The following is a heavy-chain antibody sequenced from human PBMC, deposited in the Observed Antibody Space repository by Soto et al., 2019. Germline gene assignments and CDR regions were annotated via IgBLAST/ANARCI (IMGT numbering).Heavy chain of an antibody. CDR1: GFSLSNARMG. J-gene: IGHJ4*02. Sequence: SGPTLVNPTETLTLTCTVSGFSLSNARMGVSWIRQPPGKALEWLAHIFSNDEKSYSTSLKSRLTISKDTSKSQVVLTMTNMDPVDTATYYCARIIARFGGVIPYYFDYWGQGTLVTVPQ. CDR3: ARIIARFGGVIPYYFDY. CDR2: IFSNDEK. D-gene: IGHD3-16*02. V-gene: IGHV2-26*01.